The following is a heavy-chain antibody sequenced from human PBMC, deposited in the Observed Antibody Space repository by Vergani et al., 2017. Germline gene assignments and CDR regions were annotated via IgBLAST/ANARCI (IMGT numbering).Heavy chain of an antibody. J-gene: IGHJ4*02. V-gene: IGHV1-69*13. CDR1: GGTFSSYA. CDR2: IIPIFGTA. CDR3: AKDSSRAAAGSFLGIRSSHFDY. D-gene: IGHD6-13*01. Sequence: QVQLVQSGAEVKKPGSSVKVSCKASGGTFSSYAISWVRQAPGQGLEWMGGIIPIFGTANYAQKFQGRVTITADESTSTAYMELSSLRAEDTAVYYCAKDSSRAAAGSFLGIRSSHFDYWGQGTLVTVSS.